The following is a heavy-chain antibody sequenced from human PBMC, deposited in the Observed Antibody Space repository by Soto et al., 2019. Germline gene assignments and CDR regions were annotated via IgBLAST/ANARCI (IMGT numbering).Heavy chain of an antibody. CDR1: GGSISSGDYY. J-gene: IGHJ5*02. CDR2: IYYSGST. Sequence: KPSETLSLTCTVSGGSISSGDYYWSWIRQPPGKGLEWIGYIYYSGSTYYNPSLKSRVTISVDTSKNQFSLKLSSVTAADTAVYYCARGHTIAARPGDNWFDPWGQGTLVTVSS. V-gene: IGHV4-30-4*01. D-gene: IGHD6-6*01. CDR3: ARGHTIAARPGDNWFDP.